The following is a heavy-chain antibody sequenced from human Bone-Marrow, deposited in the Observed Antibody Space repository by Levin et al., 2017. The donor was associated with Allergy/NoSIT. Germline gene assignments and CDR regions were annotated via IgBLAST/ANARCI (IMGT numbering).Heavy chain of an antibody. CDR3: ARAFGFYDSSGLDY. Sequence: SETLSLTCTVSGYSISSGYYWGWIRQPPGKGLEWIGSIYHSGSTYYNPSLKSRVTISVDTSKNQFSLKLSSVTAADTAVYYCARAFGFYDSSGLDYWGQGTLVTVSS. CDR1: GYSISSGYY. D-gene: IGHD3-22*01. V-gene: IGHV4-38-2*02. CDR2: IYHSGST. J-gene: IGHJ4*02.